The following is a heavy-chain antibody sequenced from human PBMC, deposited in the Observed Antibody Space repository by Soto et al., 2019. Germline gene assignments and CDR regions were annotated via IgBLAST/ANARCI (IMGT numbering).Heavy chain of an antibody. Sequence: PSETLSLTCAVYGGSFSDYYWSWIRQPPGKGLEWIGEINHSGSTNYNPSLKSRVTISVDTSKNQFSLKLSSVTAADTAVYYCARWVAARRAYYYYGMDVWGQGTTVTVSS. CDR1: GGSFSDYY. CDR2: INHSGST. V-gene: IGHV4-34*01. CDR3: ARWVAARRAYYYYGMDV. J-gene: IGHJ6*02. D-gene: IGHD6-6*01.